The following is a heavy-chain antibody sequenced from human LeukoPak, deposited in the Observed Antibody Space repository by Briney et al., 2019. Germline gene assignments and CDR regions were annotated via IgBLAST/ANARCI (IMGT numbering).Heavy chain of an antibody. D-gene: IGHD3-22*01. CDR2: IYYSGST. Sequence: SETLSLTCTVSGGSISSSSYYWGWIRRPPGKGLEWIGGIYYSGSTYYNPSLKSRVTISVDTSKNQFSLKLSSVTAADTAVYYCASSGYSLHYYDSRVDAFDIWGQGTMVTVSS. J-gene: IGHJ3*02. V-gene: IGHV4-39*07. CDR3: ASSGYSLHYYDSRVDAFDI. CDR1: GGSISSSSYY.